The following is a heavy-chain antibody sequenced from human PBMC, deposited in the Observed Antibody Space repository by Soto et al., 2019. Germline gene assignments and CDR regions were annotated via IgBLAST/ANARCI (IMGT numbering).Heavy chain of an antibody. CDR3: ARGAPGYCSSTSCRYLDY. CDR2: IYYSGST. Sequence: SVTLPLTCTVSGGSIGSGDYYWSWIRQPPWKGLEWIGYIYYSGSTYYNPSLKSRVTISVDTSKNQFSLKLSSVTAADTAVYYCARGAPGYCSSTSCRYLDYWGQGTLVTVSS. J-gene: IGHJ4*02. V-gene: IGHV4-30-4*01. D-gene: IGHD2-2*01. CDR1: GGSIGSGDYY.